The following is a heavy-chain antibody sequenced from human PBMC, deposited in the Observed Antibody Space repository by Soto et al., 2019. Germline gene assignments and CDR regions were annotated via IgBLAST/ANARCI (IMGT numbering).Heavy chain of an antibody. CDR3: ATLRHYYGSGSYSPGRYYFDY. V-gene: IGHV1-24*01. D-gene: IGHD3-10*01. CDR1: GYTLTELS. Sequence: WASVKVSCKVSGYTLTELSMHWVRQAPGKGLEWMGGFDPEDGETIYAQKFQGRVTMTEDISTDTAYMELSSLRSEDTAVYYCATLRHYYGSGSYSPGRYYFDYWGQGTLVTVSS. J-gene: IGHJ4*02. CDR2: FDPEDGET.